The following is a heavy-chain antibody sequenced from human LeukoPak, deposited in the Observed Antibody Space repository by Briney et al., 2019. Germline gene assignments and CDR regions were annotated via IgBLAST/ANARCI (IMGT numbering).Heavy chain of an antibody. V-gene: IGHV3-9*01. CDR1: GFTFDDYA. CDR3: AKDLKILTGYLAGGYGMDV. D-gene: IGHD3-9*01. J-gene: IGHJ6*02. Sequence: SLRLSCAASGFTFDDYAMHWVRQAPGKGLEWVSGISWNSGSIGYADSVKGRFTISRDNAKNSLYLQMNSLRAEDTALYYCAKDLKILTGYLAGGYGMDVWGQGTTVTVSS. CDR2: ISWNSGSI.